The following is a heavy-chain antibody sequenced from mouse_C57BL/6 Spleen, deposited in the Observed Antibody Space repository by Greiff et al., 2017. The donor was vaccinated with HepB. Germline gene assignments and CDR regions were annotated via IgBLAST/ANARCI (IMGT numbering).Heavy chain of an antibody. CDR1: GYTFTDYN. J-gene: IGHJ1*03. Sequence: EVKVVESGPELVKPGASVKIPCKASGYTFTDYNMDWVKQSHGKSLEWIGDINPNNGGTIYNQKFKGKATLTVDKSSSTAYMELRSLTSEDTAVYYCARHGSSEGYFDVWGTGTTVTVSS. V-gene: IGHV1-18*01. CDR3: ARHGSSEGYFDV. CDR2: INPNNGGT. D-gene: IGHD1-1*01.